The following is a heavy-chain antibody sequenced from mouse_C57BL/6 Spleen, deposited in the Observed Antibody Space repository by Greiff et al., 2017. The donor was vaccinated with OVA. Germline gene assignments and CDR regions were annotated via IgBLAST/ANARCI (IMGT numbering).Heavy chain of an antibody. J-gene: IGHJ4*01. V-gene: IGHV1-55*01. D-gene: IGHD2-1*01. CDR1: GYTFTSYW. CDR2: IYPGSGST. CDR3: ARSGLYYPYYAMDY. Sequence: QVQLQQPGAELVKPGASVKMSCKASGYTFTSYWITWVKQRPGQGLEWIGDIYPGSGSTNYNEKFKSKATLTVDTSSSTAYMQLSSLTSEDSAVYYCARSGLYYPYYAMDYWGQGTSVTVSS.